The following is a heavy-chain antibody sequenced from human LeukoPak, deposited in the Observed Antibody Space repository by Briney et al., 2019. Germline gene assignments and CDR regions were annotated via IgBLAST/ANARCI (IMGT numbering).Heavy chain of an antibody. D-gene: IGHD2-2*01. CDR3: ARSVSSTSWEFDY. CDR1: GFTFSSYS. J-gene: IGHJ4*02. Sequence: GGSLRLSCAASGFTFSSYSMNWVRQAPVKGLEWVSSISSSSSYIYYADSVKGRFTISRDNAKNSLYLQMNSLRAEDTAVYYCARSVSSTSWEFDYWGQGTLVTVSS. CDR2: ISSSSSYI. V-gene: IGHV3-21*01.